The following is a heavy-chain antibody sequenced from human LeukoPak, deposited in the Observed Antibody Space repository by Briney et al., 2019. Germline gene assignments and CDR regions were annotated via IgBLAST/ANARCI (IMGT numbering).Heavy chain of an antibody. V-gene: IGHV4-59*01. D-gene: IGHD5-24*01. CDR3: ARVRSRDGYNFDY. CDR1: GGSISSYY. CDR2: IYYSGST. Sequence: SETLSLTCTVSGGSISSYYWSWIRQPPGKGLEWIGYIYYSGSTNYNPSLKSRVTISVDTSKNQFSLKLSSVTAADTAVYYCARVRSRDGYNFDYWGQGTLVTVSS. J-gene: IGHJ4*02.